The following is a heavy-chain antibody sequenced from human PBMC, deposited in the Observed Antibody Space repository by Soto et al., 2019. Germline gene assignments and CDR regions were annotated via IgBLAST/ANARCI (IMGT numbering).Heavy chain of an antibody. CDR2: ISGSGGSA. V-gene: IGHV3-23*01. CDR3: AKESSSGWYFFDY. D-gene: IGHD6-19*01. J-gene: IGHJ4*02. Sequence: EVQLLDSGGGLVQPGGSLRLSCAASGFTFSSYAMSWVRQSPGKGLEWVSTISGSGGSAYYADSMKGRLTISRDNSKNTVYLQMTSLRAEDTAVYYCAKESSSGWYFFDYWGQGTLVTVSS. CDR1: GFTFSSYA.